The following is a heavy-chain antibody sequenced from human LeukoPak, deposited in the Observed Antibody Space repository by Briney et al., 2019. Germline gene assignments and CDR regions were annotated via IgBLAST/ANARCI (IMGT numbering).Heavy chain of an antibody. J-gene: IGHJ5*01. V-gene: IGHV3-30*18. D-gene: IGHD5-12*01. Sequence: GRSLRLSCAASGIDFSKYGVHWVRQAPGKGLEWVALISYDGDNQYYRDSVKGRFSISRDNSKNMVYLQMNALRAEDTAIYFCAKDMHIIVAGGFLDSWGQGTLVTVSS. CDR2: ISYDGDNQ. CDR1: GIDFSKYG. CDR3: AKDMHIIVAGGFLDS.